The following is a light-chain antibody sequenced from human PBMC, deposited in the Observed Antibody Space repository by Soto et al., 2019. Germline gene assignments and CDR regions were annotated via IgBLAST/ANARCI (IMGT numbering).Light chain of an antibody. J-gene: IGKJ1*01. CDR3: QKYNNWPWT. V-gene: IGKV3-15*01. CDR2: GES. Sequence: EIVMTQSPATLSLSPGERATFSSRASQSVTNLAWYQQKPGQPPRLLIYGESTRATDIPDKLSGSGSETELSLTISRLQSEDFAVYYCQKYNNWPWTFGQGTKVDIK. CDR1: QSVTN.